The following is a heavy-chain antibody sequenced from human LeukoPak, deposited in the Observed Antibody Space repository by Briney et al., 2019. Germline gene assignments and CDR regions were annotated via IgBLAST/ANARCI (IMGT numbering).Heavy chain of an antibody. CDR3: AKSVVVVAASAGDWFDP. CDR2: ISGSGGST. J-gene: IGHJ5*02. V-gene: IGHV3-23*01. D-gene: IGHD2-15*01. Sequence: GGSLRLSCAASGFTFSSYAMSWVRQAPGKGLEWVSGISGSGGSTYHADSVKGRFTISRDNSKNTLYLQMNSLRAEDTAVYYCAKSVVVVAASAGDWFDPWGQGTLVTVSS. CDR1: GFTFSSYA.